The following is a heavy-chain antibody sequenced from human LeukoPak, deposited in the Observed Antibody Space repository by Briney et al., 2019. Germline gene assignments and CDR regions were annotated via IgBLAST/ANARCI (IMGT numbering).Heavy chain of an antibody. J-gene: IGHJ5*02. CDR3: ARGRFGEWDNWFDP. Sequence: ASVKVSCKASGYTFTSYYMHWVRQAPGQGLEWMAWINPNSGATNYAQKFQGRVSMTRDTSISTAYMALSRLTSDDTAVYFCARGRFGEWDNWFDPWGQGTLVTVSS. V-gene: IGHV1-2*02. CDR2: INPNSGAT. CDR1: GYTFTSYY. D-gene: IGHD3-10*01.